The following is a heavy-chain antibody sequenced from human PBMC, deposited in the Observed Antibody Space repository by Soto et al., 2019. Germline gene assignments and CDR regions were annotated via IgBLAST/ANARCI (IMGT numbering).Heavy chain of an antibody. CDR2: IKSKTDGGTT. D-gene: IGHD2-2*02. CDR1: GLTFSNAW. Sequence: PGGSLRLSCGASGLTFSNAWMIWVGQAPGKGLEWVGRIKSKTDGGTTDYAAPVKGRFTISRDDSKNTLYLQMNSLKTEDTAVYYCTTGCSSTSCYTFYYYYGMDVWDQGTTVTVSS. CDR3: TTGCSSTSCYTFYYYYGMDV. V-gene: IGHV3-15*01. J-gene: IGHJ6*02.